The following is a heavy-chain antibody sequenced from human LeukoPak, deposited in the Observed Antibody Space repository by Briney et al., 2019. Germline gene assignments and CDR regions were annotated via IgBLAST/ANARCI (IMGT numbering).Heavy chain of an antibody. Sequence: SQTLSLTCAISVDSVSSNSAAWNWIRQSPSRGLEWLGRTYYRSRWYNDYALSVKSRIIINADTSKNQFSLMLNSVTPDDTAVYYCSGHSTSCHDTFDIWGQGTMVTASS. D-gene: IGHD2-2*01. V-gene: IGHV6-1*01. CDR3: SGHSTSCHDTFDI. CDR1: VDSVSSNSAA. J-gene: IGHJ3*02. CDR2: TYYRSRWYN.